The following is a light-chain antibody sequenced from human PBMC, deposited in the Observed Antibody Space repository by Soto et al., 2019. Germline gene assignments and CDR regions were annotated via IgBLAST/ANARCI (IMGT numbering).Light chain of an antibody. V-gene: IGKV3-20*01. J-gene: IGKJ1*01. Sequence: EIVLTQSPGTLSWSPGERATLSCSASQRFTSRSLAWYHQKPGLAPRLLISGTSNRAGGIPERFSGSGSGTHFTLTISRLEPEDFAVYYCQPSASSPRTFGQRTKLEIK. CDR1: QRFTSRS. CDR2: GTS. CDR3: QPSASSPRT.